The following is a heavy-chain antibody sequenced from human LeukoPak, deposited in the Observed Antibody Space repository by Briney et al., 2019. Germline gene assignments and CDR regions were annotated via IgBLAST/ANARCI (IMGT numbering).Heavy chain of an antibody. Sequence: SETLSLTCAVSGGPFSGYFWSWIRQSSGKGLEWIGEIHNSGTTNYNPSINSRVTISEDTSKNQFYLNLSSVTAADTAVYYCARRYYYNLGSFPFDFWGQGTLVTVSS. J-gene: IGHJ4*02. D-gene: IGHD3-10*01. V-gene: IGHV4-34*01. CDR2: IHNSGTT. CDR1: GGPFSGYF. CDR3: ARRYYYNLGSFPFDF.